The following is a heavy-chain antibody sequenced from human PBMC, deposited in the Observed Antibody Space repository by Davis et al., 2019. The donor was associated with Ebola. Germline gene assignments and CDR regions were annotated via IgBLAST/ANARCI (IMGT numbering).Heavy chain of an antibody. J-gene: IGHJ4*02. V-gene: IGHV3-7*03. Sequence: GKSLKISCAVSGYSFRNDWMAWVRQAPGKGLEWVANINRIGYEKYYGDSVKGRFTISRDNAKNSVYLQMDSLRVEDTAVYYCTRDLSPSDVWRRYFEFWGQGTLVTVSS. D-gene: IGHD3-16*01. CDR2: INRIGYEK. CDR3: TRDLSPSDVWRRYFEF. CDR1: GYSFRNDW.